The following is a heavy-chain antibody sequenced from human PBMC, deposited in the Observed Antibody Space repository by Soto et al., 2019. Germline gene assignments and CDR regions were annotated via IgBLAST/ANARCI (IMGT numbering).Heavy chain of an antibody. J-gene: IGHJ4*02. CDR2: IYYSGSP. CDR3: ARAQTIFGIITVFDY. D-gene: IGHD3-3*01. CDR1: GVSINSGGYY. V-gene: IGHV4-31*03. Sequence: PSETLSLTFTVSGVSINSGGYYWSWLGKHLGKGLEWFGDIYYSGSPYYNPSLKIRVTISVDTSKNKFSLMLTSVTAADMAVYFCARAQTIFGIITVFDYWGQGTLVTVSS.